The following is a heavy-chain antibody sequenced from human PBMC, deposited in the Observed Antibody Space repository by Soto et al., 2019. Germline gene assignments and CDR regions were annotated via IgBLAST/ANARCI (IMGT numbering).Heavy chain of an antibody. D-gene: IGHD2-15*01. Sequence: QVQLQQWGAGLLKPSETLSLTCAVNGVSFSGYHWTWIRQPPGKGLEWIGEINHSRSSNYNLSLKRRVTISADRSKNQFSLILSSVTAADTAVYYCALAGTIGGGGLDMWGPGTMVTVSS. CDR1: GVSFSGYH. CDR2: INHSRSS. CDR3: ALAGTIGGGGLDM. J-gene: IGHJ3*02. V-gene: IGHV4-34*01.